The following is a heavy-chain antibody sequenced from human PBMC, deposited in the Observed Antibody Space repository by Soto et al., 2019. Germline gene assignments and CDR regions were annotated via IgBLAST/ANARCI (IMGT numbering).Heavy chain of an antibody. CDR3: AKGGGYTFDY. CDR2: VHDSWGS. CDR1: GGSISNYY. D-gene: IGHD3-16*01. J-gene: IGHJ4*02. V-gene: IGHV4-59*08. Sequence: PSETLSLTCTVSGGSISNYYWSWFRQTPGKGLEWIGYVHDSWGSNYNPSLKSRVAISLDTSKSQFSLKLTSVTATDTAVYYCAKGGGYTFDYWGQGTLVTVSS.